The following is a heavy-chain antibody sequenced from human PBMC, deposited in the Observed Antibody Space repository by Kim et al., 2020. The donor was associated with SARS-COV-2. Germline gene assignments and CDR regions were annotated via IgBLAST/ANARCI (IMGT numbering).Heavy chain of an antibody. CDR2: IYYSGST. D-gene: IGHD2-15*01. CDR3: ARGDCSGGSCYLFDY. Sequence: ETLSLTCTVSGGSISSYYWSWIRQPPGKGLEWIGYIYYSGSTNYNPSLKSRVTISVDTSKNQFSLKLSSVTAADTAVYYCARGDCSGGSCYLFDYWGQGTLVTVSS. J-gene: IGHJ4*02. V-gene: IGHV4-59*01. CDR1: GGSISSYY.